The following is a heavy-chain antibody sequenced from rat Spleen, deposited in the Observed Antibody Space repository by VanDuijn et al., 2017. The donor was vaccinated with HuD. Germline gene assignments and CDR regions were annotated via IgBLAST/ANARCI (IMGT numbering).Heavy chain of an antibody. J-gene: IGHJ2*01. CDR2: INYDGSNX. V-gene: IGHV5-29*01. CDR1: GXXXSXXX. Sequence: EVQLVESDGGXXQPXXSLKLSXXXSGXXXSXXXMAWGRQAPRKGLEXVATINYDGSNXXYRDSVKGRFTISRDNAKSTLYLQMDSLRSEDTATYYCVRSVFDYWGQGVMVTVSS. CDR3: VRSVFDY.